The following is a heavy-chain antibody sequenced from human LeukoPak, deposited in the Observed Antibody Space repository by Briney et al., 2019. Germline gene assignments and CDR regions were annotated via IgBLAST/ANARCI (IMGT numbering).Heavy chain of an antibody. J-gene: IGHJ4*02. CDR3: ARGHGVRGVILYY. CDR1: GFTFSSYG. D-gene: IGHD3-10*01. CDR2: ISGSGGST. V-gene: IGHV3-23*01. Sequence: GGSLRLSCAASGFTFSSYGMSWVRQAPGKGLEWVSAISGSGGSTYYADSVKGRFTISRDNSKNTLYLQMNSLRAEDTAVYYCARGHGVRGVILYYWGQGTLVTVSS.